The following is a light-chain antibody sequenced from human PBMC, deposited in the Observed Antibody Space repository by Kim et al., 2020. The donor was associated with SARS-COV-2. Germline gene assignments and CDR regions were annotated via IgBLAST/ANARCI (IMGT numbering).Light chain of an antibody. J-gene: IGKJ1*01. V-gene: IGKV1-39*01. CDR3: QQTYSAFWT. Sequence: SASAGDRIPITGRTSQNIVNSLNWYQHKAGEAPKLLIFGASSLQSGVPSRFSGSGSGTDFTLTISSLQPDDSATYYCQQTYSAFWTFGLGTKLEI. CDR2: GAS. CDR1: QNIVNS.